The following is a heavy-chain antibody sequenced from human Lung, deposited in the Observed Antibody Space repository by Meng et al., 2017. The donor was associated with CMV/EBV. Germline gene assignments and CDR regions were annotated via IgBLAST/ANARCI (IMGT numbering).Heavy chain of an antibody. D-gene: IGHD2-2*01. CDR3: ARNNCSSTSCYSLYYYGMDV. V-gene: IGHV3-23*03. J-gene: IGHJ6*02. CDR2: IYSGGSST. CDR1: GFTFSSYA. Sequence: GESLKISCAASGFTFSSYAMSWVRQAPGKGLEWVSVIYSGGSSTYYADSVKGRFTISRDNSKNTLYLQMNSLRAEDTAVYYCARNNCSSTSCYSLYYYGMDVWGQGTTVTVSS.